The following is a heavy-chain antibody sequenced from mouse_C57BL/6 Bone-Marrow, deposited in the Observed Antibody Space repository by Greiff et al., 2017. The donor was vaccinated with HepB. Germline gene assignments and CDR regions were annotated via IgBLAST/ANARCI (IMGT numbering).Heavy chain of an antibody. V-gene: IGHV1-53*01. CDR1: GYTFTSYW. J-gene: IGHJ2*01. CDR3: ARGGVITTGVADY. CDR2: INPSNGGT. D-gene: IGHD1-1*01. Sequence: VQLQQPGTELVKPGASVKLSCKASGYTFTSYWMHWVKQRPGQGLEWIGNINPSNGGTNYNEKFKSKATLTVDKSSSTAYMQLSSLTSEDSAVYDCARGGVITTGVADYWGQGTTLTVSS.